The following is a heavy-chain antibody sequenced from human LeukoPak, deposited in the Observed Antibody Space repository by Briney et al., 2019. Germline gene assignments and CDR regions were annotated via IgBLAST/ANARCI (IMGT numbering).Heavy chain of an antibody. CDR3: ARGGNWGWDDAFDI. CDR1: GYTFTGYY. Sequence: ASVKVSCKASGYTFTGYYMHWVRQAPGQGLEWMGWINPNSGDTNYAQKFQGRVTMTRDTSINTPYMELSRLRSDDTAVYYCARGGNWGWDDAFDIWGQGTMVTVSS. V-gene: IGHV1-2*02. J-gene: IGHJ3*02. CDR2: INPNSGDT. D-gene: IGHD7-27*01.